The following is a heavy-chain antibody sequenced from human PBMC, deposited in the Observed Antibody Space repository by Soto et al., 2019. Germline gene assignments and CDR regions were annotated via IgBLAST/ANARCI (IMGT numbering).Heavy chain of an antibody. J-gene: IGHJ4*02. Sequence: EVQLLESGGGLVQPGGSLRLSCAASGFTFSTYAMGWVRQAPGKGLEWVTVTDYSDSTTYYADSVNGRFTISSDDPRSTLYLQMNSLRPDDTAVYYCAKEATRTSGWYYFDYWGQGALVTVSS. CDR2: TDYSDSTT. V-gene: IGHV3-23*01. CDR1: GFTFSTYA. CDR3: AKEATRTSGWYYFDY. D-gene: IGHD6-19*01.